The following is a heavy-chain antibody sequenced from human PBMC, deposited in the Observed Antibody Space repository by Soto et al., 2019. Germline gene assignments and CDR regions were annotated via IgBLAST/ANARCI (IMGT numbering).Heavy chain of an antibody. Sequence: GGSLRLSCAASGFTFSSYWMSWVRQAPGKGLEWVANIKQDGSEKYYVDSVKGRFTISRDNAKNSLYLQMNSLRAEDTAVYYCARGPQYYYGSGSFYFDYWGQGTLVTVSS. CDR2: IKQDGSEK. CDR1: GFTFSSYW. J-gene: IGHJ4*02. D-gene: IGHD3-10*01. CDR3: ARGPQYYYGSGSFYFDY. V-gene: IGHV3-7*01.